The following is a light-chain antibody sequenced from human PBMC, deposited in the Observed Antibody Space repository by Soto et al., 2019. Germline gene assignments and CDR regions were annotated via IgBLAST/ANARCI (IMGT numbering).Light chain of an antibody. CDR2: EVN. Sequence: QSALTQPPSASGSPGQSVTISCTGSSSDIGGHNFVSWYQQHTGKDPQLLIFEVNKRPSGVPDRFSASKSGITASLTVSGLQPEDEAAYFCSSYTGTDNSVIFGGVPKLTVL. CDR3: SSYTGTDNSVI. CDR1: SSDIGGHNF. J-gene: IGLJ2*01. V-gene: IGLV2-8*01.